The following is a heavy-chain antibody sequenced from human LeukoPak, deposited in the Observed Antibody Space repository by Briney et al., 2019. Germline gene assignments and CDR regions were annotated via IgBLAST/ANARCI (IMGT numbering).Heavy chain of an antibody. J-gene: IGHJ4*02. CDR1: GYPFTSYG. Sequence: ASVKVSCKASGYPFTSYGISWVRQAPGQGLEWLGWISSYNGNTKYAQKMQVRVTMTTDTSTSTAYMELRSLRSDDTAVYYCARAVHGSGSYYIDYWGQGTLVTVSS. CDR3: ARAVHGSGSYYIDY. V-gene: IGHV1-18*01. CDR2: ISSYNGNT. D-gene: IGHD3-10*01.